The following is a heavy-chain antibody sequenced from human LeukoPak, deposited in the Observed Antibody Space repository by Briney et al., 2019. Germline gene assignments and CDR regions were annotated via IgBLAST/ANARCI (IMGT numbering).Heavy chain of an antibody. J-gene: IGHJ4*02. CDR1: GGSFSGYY. CDR2: INHSGST. CDR3: ASSDFWSGYSLDY. Sequence: SETLSLTCAVYGGSFSGYYWSWIRQPPGKGLEWIGEINHSGSTNYNPSLKSRVTISADTSKNQFSLKLSSVTAADTAVYYCASSDFWSGYSLDYWGQGTLVTVSS. D-gene: IGHD3-3*01. V-gene: IGHV4-34*01.